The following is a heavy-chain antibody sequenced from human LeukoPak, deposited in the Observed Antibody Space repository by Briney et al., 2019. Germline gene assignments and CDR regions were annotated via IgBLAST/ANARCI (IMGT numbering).Heavy chain of an antibody. J-gene: IGHJ6*02. D-gene: IGHD1-1*01. V-gene: IGHV4-59*08. CDR1: GGSISTYY. Sequence: SETLSLTCTVSGGSISTYYWTWIRQPPGKGLEWIGYIFYTGSTNYNPSLKSRVTISVDTSKNQFSLKLSSVTAADTAVYYCARHQAERWDNYYYYYGMDVWGQGTTVTVSS. CDR3: ARHQAERWDNYYYYYGMDV. CDR2: IFYTGST.